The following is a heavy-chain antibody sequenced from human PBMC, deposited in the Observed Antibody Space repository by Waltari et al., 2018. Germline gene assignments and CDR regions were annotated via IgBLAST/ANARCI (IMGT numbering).Heavy chain of an antibody. Sequence: HWVRQAPGKGLVWVSRINSDGSSTSYADSVKGRFTISRDNAKNTLYLQMNSLRAEDTAVYYCARDRLKFGAMLLWGQGTTVTVSS. CDR2: INSDGSST. D-gene: IGHD3-16*01. J-gene: IGHJ6*02. CDR3: ARDRLKFGAMLL. V-gene: IGHV3-74*01.